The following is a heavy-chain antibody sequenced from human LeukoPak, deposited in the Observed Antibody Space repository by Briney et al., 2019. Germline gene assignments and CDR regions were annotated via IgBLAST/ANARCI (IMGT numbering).Heavy chain of an antibody. CDR3: ARGPLNINYRSLSPEKKVFAY. CDR2: INTNTGNP. Sequence: ASVKVSCKASGYTFASYAMNWVRQAPGQGLEWMGWINTNTGNPTYAQGFTGRFVFSLDTSVSTAYLQISSLKAEDTAVYYCARGPLNINYRSLSPEKKVFAYWGQGTLVTVSS. J-gene: IGHJ4*02. CDR1: GYTFASYA. V-gene: IGHV7-4-1*02. D-gene: IGHD5-24*01.